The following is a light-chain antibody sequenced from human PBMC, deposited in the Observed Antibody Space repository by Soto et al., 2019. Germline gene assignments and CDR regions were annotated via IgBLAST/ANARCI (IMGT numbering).Light chain of an antibody. V-gene: IGKV3-20*01. CDR1: QSVSSSY. CDR3: QQYGSYPGT. Sequence: VVLTQSPGTLSLSPGERATLSCRASQSVSSSYLAWYQQKPGQAPRLLIYGASSRATGIPDRFSGSGSGTDFTLTITRLEPEDFAMYYCQQYGSYPGTFGQGTKVDVK. J-gene: IGKJ1*01. CDR2: GAS.